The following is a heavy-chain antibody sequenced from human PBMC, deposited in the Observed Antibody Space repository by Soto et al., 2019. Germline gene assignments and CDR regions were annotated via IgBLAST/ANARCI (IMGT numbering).Heavy chain of an antibody. Sequence: QLQLQESGPGLVKPSETLSLTCTVSGGSISSSSYYWGWIRQPPGKGLEWIGSIYYSGSTYYNPSLKSRVTISVDTSKNQFSLKLSSVTAADTAVYYCARWSHEDWFDYWGQGTLVTVSS. CDR3: ARWSHEDWFDY. J-gene: IGHJ4*02. CDR2: IYYSGST. V-gene: IGHV4-39*01. CDR1: GGSISSSSYY. D-gene: IGHD3-3*01.